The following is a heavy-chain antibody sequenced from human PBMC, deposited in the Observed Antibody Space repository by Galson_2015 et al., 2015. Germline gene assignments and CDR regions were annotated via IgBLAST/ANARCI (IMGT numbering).Heavy chain of an antibody. CDR2: ISGSGGST. CDR3: AKDQAYCGGDCYLLFDY. D-gene: IGHD2-21*02. Sequence: SLRLSCAASGFTFSSYAMSWVRQAPGKGLEWVSAISGSGGSTYYADSVKGRFTISRDNSKNTLYLQMNSLRAEDTAVYYCAKDQAYCGGDCYLLFDYWGQGTLVTVSS. V-gene: IGHV3-23*01. J-gene: IGHJ4*02. CDR1: GFTFSSYA.